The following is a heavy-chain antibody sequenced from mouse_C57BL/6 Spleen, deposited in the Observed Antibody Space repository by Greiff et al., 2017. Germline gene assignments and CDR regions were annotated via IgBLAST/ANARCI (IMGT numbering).Heavy chain of an antibody. CDR1: GYTFTEYT. CDR3: ARHEGNPAWFAY. Sequence: QVQLQQSGAELVKPGASVKLSCKASGYTFTEYTIHWVKQRSGQGLEWIGWFYPGSGSNKYNEKFKDKATLTADKSSSTVYMEISRLTSEDSAFYVCARHEGNPAWFAYWGQGTLVTVSA. J-gene: IGHJ3*01. V-gene: IGHV1-62-2*01. CDR2: FYPGSGSN.